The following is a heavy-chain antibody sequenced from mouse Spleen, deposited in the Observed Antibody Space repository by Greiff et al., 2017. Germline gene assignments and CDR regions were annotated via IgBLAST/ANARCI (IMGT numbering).Heavy chain of an antibody. J-gene: IGHJ3*01. CDR3: ARDHYGYGGFAY. V-gene: IGHV3-6*01. D-gene: IGHD2-2*01. Sequence: EVQRVESGPGLVKPSQSLSLTCSVTGYSITSGYYWNWIRQFPGNKLEWMGYISYDGSNNYNPSLKNRISITRDTSKNQFFLKLNSVTTEDTATYYCARDHYGYGGFAYWGQGTLVTVSA. CDR2: ISYDGSN. CDR1: GYSITSGYY.